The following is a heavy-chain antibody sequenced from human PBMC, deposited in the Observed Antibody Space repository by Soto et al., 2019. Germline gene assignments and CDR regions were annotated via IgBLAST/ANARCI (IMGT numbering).Heavy chain of an antibody. CDR3: AKLFASVVTPADY. V-gene: IGHV3-23*01. Sequence: EVQLLESGGGLVQPGGSLRLSCAASGFTFSSYAMSWVRQAPGKGLEWVSAISGSGGSTYYADSVKCRFTISRDNSKNTLYLQMNSLRAEDTAVYYCAKLFASVVTPADYWGQGTLVTVSS. CDR1: GFTFSSYA. D-gene: IGHD2-15*01. J-gene: IGHJ4*02. CDR2: ISGSGGST.